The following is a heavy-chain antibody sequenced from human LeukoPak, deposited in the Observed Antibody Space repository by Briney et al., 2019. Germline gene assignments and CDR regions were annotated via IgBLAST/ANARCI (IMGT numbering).Heavy chain of an antibody. CDR2: IHYTGST. J-gene: IGHJ4*02. D-gene: IGHD2-8*01. V-gene: IGHV4-59*01. Sequence: SETLSLTCTVSSGSISYFYWNWIRQPPGKGLEWIGYIHYTGSTNYNPSLKSRVTISVDTSKNQFSLKLSSVTAADTAVYYCATYTNRLHYWGQGALVTVSS. CDR3: ATYTNRLHY. CDR1: SGSISYFY.